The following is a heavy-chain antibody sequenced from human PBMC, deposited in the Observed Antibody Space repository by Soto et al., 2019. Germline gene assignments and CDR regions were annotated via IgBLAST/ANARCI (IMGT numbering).Heavy chain of an antibody. Sequence: ASVKVSCKASGYTFTSYAMHWVRQAPGQRLEWMGWINAGNGNTKYSQKFQGRVTITRDTSASTAYMELSSLRSEDTAVYYCAGGDPQQLVIFDYWGQGTLVTVSS. CDR3: AGGDPQQLVIFDY. D-gene: IGHD6-13*01. J-gene: IGHJ4*02. CDR2: INAGNGNT. V-gene: IGHV1-3*01. CDR1: GYTFTSYA.